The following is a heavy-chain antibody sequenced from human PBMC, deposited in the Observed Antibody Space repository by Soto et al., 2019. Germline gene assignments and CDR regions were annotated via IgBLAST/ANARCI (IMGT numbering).Heavy chain of an antibody. V-gene: IGHV3-30-3*01. CDR2: ISYDGSNK. D-gene: IGHD3-9*01. CDR1: GFTFSSYA. J-gene: IGHJ4*02. CDR3: ARVVYFDYFDY. Sequence: PGGSLRLSCAASGFTFSSYAMHWVRQAPGKGLEWVAVISYDGSNKYYADSVKGRFTISRDNSKNTLYLQMNSLRAEDTAVYYCARVVYFDYFDYWGQGTLVTVS.